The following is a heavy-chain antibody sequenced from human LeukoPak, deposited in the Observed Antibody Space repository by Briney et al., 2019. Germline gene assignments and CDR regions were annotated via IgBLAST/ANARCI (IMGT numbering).Heavy chain of an antibody. CDR1: GFTFSSYA. Sequence: GGSLRLSCAASGFTFSSYAMHWVRQAPGKGLEWVAVISYDGSNKYYADSVKGRFTISRDNSKSTLCLQMNSLRAEDTAVYYCAKQLGYCSDGSCYFPYWGQGTLVTVSS. CDR2: ISYDGSNK. D-gene: IGHD2-15*01. CDR3: AKQLGYCSDGSCYFPY. V-gene: IGHV3-30-3*02. J-gene: IGHJ4*02.